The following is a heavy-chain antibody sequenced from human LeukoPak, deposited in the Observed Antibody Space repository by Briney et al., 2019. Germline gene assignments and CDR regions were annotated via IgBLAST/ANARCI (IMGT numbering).Heavy chain of an antibody. V-gene: IGHV3-9*01. CDR1: GFTFDDYA. J-gene: IGHJ4*02. Sequence: GGSLRLSCAASGFTFDDYAMHWVRQAPGKGLEWVSGISWNSGSIGYADSVKGRFTISRDNAKNSLYLQMNSLRAEDTALYYCAKGGRYSSSQLDPFDYWGQGTLVTVSS. D-gene: IGHD6-13*01. CDR2: ISWNSGSI. CDR3: AKGGRYSSSQLDPFDY.